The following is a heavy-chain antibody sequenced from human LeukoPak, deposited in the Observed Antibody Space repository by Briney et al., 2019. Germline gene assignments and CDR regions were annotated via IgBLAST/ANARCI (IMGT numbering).Heavy chain of an antibody. V-gene: IGHV4-61*01. D-gene: IGHD5-18*01. CDR2: IYDSGST. Sequence: NPSETLSLTCTVSGGSVNSGSYYWRWIRQPPGKGLEWIGYIYDSGSTNHNPSLKSRVTMSEDTSKNQFSLKLSSVTAADTAVYHCAREAMYSYGNNFDYWGQGTLVTVSS. CDR3: AREAMYSYGNNFDY. J-gene: IGHJ4*02. CDR1: GGSVNSGSYY.